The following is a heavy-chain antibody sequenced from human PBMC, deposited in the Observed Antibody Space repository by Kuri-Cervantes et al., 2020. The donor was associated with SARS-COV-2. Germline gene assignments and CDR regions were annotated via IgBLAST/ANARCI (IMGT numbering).Heavy chain of an antibody. CDR3: ARDRSTHYFDY. CDR2: IGTAGDT. V-gene: IGHV3-13*03. J-gene: IGHJ4*02. Sequence: GESLKISCAACGFTFSSYDMHWVRQATGKGLEWVSAIGTAGDTYYPGSVKGQFTISRDNSKNTLYLQMNSLRAEDTAVYYCARDRSTHYFDYWGQGTLVTVSS. CDR1: GFTFSSYD.